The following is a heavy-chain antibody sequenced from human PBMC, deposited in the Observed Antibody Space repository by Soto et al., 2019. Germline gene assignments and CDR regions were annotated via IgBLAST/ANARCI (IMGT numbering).Heavy chain of an antibody. J-gene: IGHJ4*02. D-gene: IGHD2-2*01. CDR2: ISAYNGNT. CDR1: GDSITIYG. CDR3: ARSRSTSSTSCYDY. Sequence: GASVAVSCASCGDSITIYGIICVQQANGQGLEWMGWISAYNGNTNYAQKLQGRVTMTTDTSTSTAYMELRSLRSDDTAVYYCARSRSTSSTSCYDYSGQGTLVTVSS. V-gene: IGHV1-18*01.